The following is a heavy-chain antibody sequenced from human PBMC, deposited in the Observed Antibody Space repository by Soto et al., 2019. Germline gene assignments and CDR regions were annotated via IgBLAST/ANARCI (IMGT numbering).Heavy chain of an antibody. Sequence: PGESLKISCKGSGYSFTSYWIGWVRQMPGKGLEWMGIIYPGDSDTRYSPSFQGQVTISADKSISTAYLQWSSLKASDTAMYYCAMVVPAAKEYYYFYYGMDVWGEGTTVTVSS. CDR3: AMVVPAAKEYYYFYYGMDV. V-gene: IGHV5-51*01. CDR1: GYSFTSYW. CDR2: IYPGDSDT. J-gene: IGHJ6*04. D-gene: IGHD2-2*01.